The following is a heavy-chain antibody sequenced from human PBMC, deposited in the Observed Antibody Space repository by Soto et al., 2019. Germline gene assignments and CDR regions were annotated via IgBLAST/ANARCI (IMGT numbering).Heavy chain of an antibody. CDR1: GFTFSSYA. CDR2: IRSSGGST. V-gene: IGHV3-23*01. Sequence: PGGSLGLTCAASGFTFSSYAMSWVRHALRKGREWVSAIRSSGGSTNYADSGKGRLTISREDSKNTLYLQMNSLRTEDTAVYYCAKGPKAAAAGRVPDYWGQGTLVTVSS. J-gene: IGHJ4*02. CDR3: AKGPKAAAAGRVPDY. D-gene: IGHD6-13*01.